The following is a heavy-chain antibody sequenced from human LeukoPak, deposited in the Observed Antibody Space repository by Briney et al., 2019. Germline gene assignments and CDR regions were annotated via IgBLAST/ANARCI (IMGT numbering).Heavy chain of an antibody. J-gene: IGHJ4*02. D-gene: IGHD5-24*01. CDR3: AKDLENYFDY. CDR2: ISYDGSNK. Sequence: GRSLRLSCAASGFTFSSYGMHWVRQAPGKGLEWVAVISYDGSNKHYADSVKGRFTISRDNSKNTLYLQMNSLRAEDTAVYYCAKDLENYFDYWGQGTLVTVSS. V-gene: IGHV3-30*18. CDR1: GFTFSSYG.